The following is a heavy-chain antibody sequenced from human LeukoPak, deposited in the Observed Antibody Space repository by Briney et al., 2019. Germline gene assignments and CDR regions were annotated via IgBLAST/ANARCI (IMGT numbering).Heavy chain of an antibody. CDR2: IYYSGST. Sequence: SETLSLTCTVSGSSISSSSYYWGWIRQPPGKGLEWIGSIYYSGSTYYYPSLKSRVTISVGTSKNQFSLKLSSVTAADTAVYYCARGVEMATTRFPFDYWGQGTLVTVSS. V-gene: IGHV4-39*07. CDR1: GSSISSSSYY. J-gene: IGHJ4*02. D-gene: IGHD5-24*01. CDR3: ARGVEMATTRFPFDY.